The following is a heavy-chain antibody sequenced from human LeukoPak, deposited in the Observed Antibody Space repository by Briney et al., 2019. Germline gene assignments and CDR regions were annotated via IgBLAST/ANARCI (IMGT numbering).Heavy chain of an antibody. CDR1: GFTFSAYW. Sequence: GGSQRLSCAASGFTFSAYWMSWVRQTPGKGLEWVANIKQDGSEEYYVDSVKGRFTVSRDNAKNSLYLQMNSLRAEDTAVYYCARWSSGWYWWGQGTLVTVSS. CDR2: IKQDGSEE. D-gene: IGHD6-19*01. J-gene: IGHJ4*02. CDR3: ARWSSGWYW. V-gene: IGHV3-7*01.